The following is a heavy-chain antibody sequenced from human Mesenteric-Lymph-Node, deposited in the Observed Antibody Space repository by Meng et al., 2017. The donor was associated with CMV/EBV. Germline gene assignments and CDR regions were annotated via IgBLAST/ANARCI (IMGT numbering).Heavy chain of an antibody. V-gene: IGHV4-34*01. J-gene: IGHJ4*02. CDR1: GGSFRGYY. D-gene: IGHD4-23*01. Sequence: QVQLQQWGAGLLKPSETLSLTCAVYGGSFRGYYWSWIRQPPGKGLEWIGEINHSGSTNYNPSLKSRVTISVDTSKNQFSLKLSSVTAADTAVYYCARYQRWLKSEGGFNYWGQGTLVTVSS. CDR2: INHSGST. CDR3: ARYQRWLKSEGGFNY.